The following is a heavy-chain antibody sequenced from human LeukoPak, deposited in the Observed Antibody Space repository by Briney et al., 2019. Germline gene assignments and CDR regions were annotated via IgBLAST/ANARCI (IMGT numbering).Heavy chain of an antibody. J-gene: IGHJ4*02. Sequence: ASVKVSCKASGGIFSSYAISWVRQAPGQGLEWMGWISPYNGNTRYVQKLQGRVTVTTDTSTSTAYMELRSLRFDDTAVYYCARAGSGSGWYFDYWGQGTLVTVSS. D-gene: IGHD6-19*01. V-gene: IGHV1-18*01. CDR2: ISPYNGNT. CDR3: ARAGSGSGWYFDY. CDR1: GGIFSSYA.